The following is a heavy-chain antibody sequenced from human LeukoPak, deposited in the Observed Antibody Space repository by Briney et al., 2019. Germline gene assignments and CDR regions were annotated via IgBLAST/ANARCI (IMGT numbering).Heavy chain of an antibody. CDR1: GFTFSSYG. Sequence: GGSLRLSCAASGFTFSSYGMHWVRQAPGKGLEWVAFIRYDGSNKYYADSVKGRLTISRDNSKNTLYLQMNSLRAEDTAVYYCAKNDYGDYGIRIDYWGQGTLVTVSS. D-gene: IGHD4-17*01. CDR2: IRYDGSNK. V-gene: IGHV3-30*02. CDR3: AKNDYGDYGIRIDY. J-gene: IGHJ4*02.